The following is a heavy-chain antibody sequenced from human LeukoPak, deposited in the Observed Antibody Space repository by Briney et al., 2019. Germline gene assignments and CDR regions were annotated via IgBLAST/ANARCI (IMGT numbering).Heavy chain of an antibody. CDR3: ARDLRDLGFLGY. V-gene: IGHV1-2*02. CDR1: GYMFTNYG. CDR2: INPNSGGT. Sequence: ASVKVSCKASGYMFTNYGISWVRQAPGQGLEWMGWINPNSGGTNYAQKFQGRVTMTRDTSISTAYMELSRLRSDDTAVYYCARDLRDLGFLGYWGQGTLVTVSS. D-gene: IGHD2/OR15-2a*01. J-gene: IGHJ4*02.